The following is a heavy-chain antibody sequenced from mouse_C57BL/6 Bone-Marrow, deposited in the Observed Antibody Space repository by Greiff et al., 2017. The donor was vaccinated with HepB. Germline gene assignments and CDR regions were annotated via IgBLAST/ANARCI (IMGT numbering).Heavy chain of an antibody. Sequence: EVQVVESGEGLVKPGGSLKLSCAASGFTFSSYAMSWVRQTPEKRLEWVAYISSGGDYIYYADTVKGRFTISRDNARNTLYLQMSSLKSEDTAMYYCTREGKDGNPYYYAMDYWGQGTSVTVSS. V-gene: IGHV5-9-1*02. CDR3: TREGKDGNPYYYAMDY. J-gene: IGHJ4*01. CDR1: GFTFSSYA. D-gene: IGHD2-1*01. CDR2: ISSGGDYI.